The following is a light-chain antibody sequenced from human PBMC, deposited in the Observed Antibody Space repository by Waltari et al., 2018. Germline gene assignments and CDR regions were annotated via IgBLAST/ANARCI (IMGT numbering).Light chain of an antibody. V-gene: IGKV3-20*01. CDR2: GAS. Sequence: SRRSLALYQQKPGRVPRLLIYGASSRDTGVPDRFSGSGGGTDFSLTISSVEPEDFAVYYCQHDVRFPLTFGHGTKVEIK. CDR1: SRRS. CDR3: QHDVRFPLT. J-gene: IGKJ1*01.